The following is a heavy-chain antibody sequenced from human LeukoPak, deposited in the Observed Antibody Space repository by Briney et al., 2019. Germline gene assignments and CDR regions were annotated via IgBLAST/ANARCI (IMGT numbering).Heavy chain of an antibody. CDR1: DGSISDSY. CDR2: IFYTGFT. Sequence: PSETLSLTCTVSDGSISDSYWSWIRQSPGKGLEWIGYIFYTGFTHYNPSLESRVTISVDTSKKQFSLRLSSVTAADTAVYYCARSSGKWSGDYYYHYMDVWGRGTTVTISS. J-gene: IGHJ6*03. D-gene: IGHD3-3*01. CDR3: ARSSGKWSGDYYYHYMDV. V-gene: IGHV4-59*01.